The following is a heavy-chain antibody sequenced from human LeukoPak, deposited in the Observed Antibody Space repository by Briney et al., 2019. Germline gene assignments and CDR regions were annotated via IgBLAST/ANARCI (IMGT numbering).Heavy chain of an antibody. Sequence: GGSLRLSFAASGFTFSSYAMSWGRPAPGKGVGWVSAISGSGGSTYYADSVKGRFTISRDNSKNTLYLQMNSLRAEDTAVYYCVRIAVAGHYFDYWGQGTLVTVSS. CDR2: ISGSGGST. CDR3: VRIAVAGHYFDY. V-gene: IGHV3-23*01. D-gene: IGHD6-19*01. CDR1: GFTFSSYA. J-gene: IGHJ4*02.